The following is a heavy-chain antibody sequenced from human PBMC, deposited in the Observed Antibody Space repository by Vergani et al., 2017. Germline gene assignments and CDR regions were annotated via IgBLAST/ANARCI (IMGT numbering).Heavy chain of an antibody. J-gene: IGHJ6*02. CDR2: IYTSGST. D-gene: IGHD2-2*02. Sequence: QVQLQESGPGLVKPSETLSLTCTVSGGSISSYYWSWIRQPAGKGLEWIGRIYTSGSTNYNPSLKSRVTISVDTSKNQFSLKLSSVTAADTAVYYCARELGYYSSTSCYNDYYYYGMDVWGQGTTVTVSS. CDR3: ARELGYYSSTSCYNDYYYYGMDV. V-gene: IGHV4-4*07. CDR1: GGSISSYY.